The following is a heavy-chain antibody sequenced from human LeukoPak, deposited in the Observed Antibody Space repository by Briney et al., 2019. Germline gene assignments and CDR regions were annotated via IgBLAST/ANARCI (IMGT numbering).Heavy chain of an antibody. CDR3: ARSWSIAAAGINGVDY. D-gene: IGHD6-13*01. CDR2: ISSSSSYI. J-gene: IGHJ4*02. Sequence: PGGSLRLSCAASGFTFSSYSMNWVRQAPGKGLEWVSSISSSSSYIYYADSVKGRFTIPRDNAKNSLYLQMNSLRAEDTAVYYCARSWSIAAAGINGVDYWGQGTLVTVSP. CDR1: GFTFSSYS. V-gene: IGHV3-21*01.